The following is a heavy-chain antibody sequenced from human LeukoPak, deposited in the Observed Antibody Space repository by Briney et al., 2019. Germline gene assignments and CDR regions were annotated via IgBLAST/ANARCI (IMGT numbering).Heavy chain of an antibody. J-gene: IGHJ4*02. CDR1: GVSMSSYY. V-gene: IGHV4-59*01. D-gene: IGHD3-22*01. CDR3: ARGPWGYYDSQGY. CDR2: IYYSGST. Sequence: SETLPLTCTVSGVSMSSYYWSWIRQPPGKGLEWIGYIYYSGSTNYHPSLKSRVTISVDTSKNQFSLKLSSVTAADTAVYYCARGPWGYYDSQGYWGQGTLVTVSS.